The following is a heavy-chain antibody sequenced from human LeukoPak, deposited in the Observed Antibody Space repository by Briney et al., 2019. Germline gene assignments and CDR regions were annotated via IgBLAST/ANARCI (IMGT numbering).Heavy chain of an antibody. CDR3: AKVSCHYYDSSGYYYEYFDY. J-gene: IGHJ4*02. CDR2: ISWNSGSI. CDR1: GFTFDDYA. Sequence: GGSLRLSCAASGFTFDDYAMHWARQAPGKGLEWVSGISWNSGSIGYADSVKGRFTISRDNAKNSLYLQMNSLRAEDTALYYCAKVSCHYYDSSGYYYEYFDYWGQGTLVTVSS. D-gene: IGHD3-22*01. V-gene: IGHV3-9*01.